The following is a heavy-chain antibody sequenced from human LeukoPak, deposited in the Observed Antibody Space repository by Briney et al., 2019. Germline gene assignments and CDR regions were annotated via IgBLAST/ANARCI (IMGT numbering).Heavy chain of an antibody. D-gene: IGHD1-14*01. CDR1: GFTFSSYV. J-gene: IGHJ5*02. Sequence: GGSLRLSCAASGFTFSSYVMSWVRQAPGKGLEWVSVISGNSDYTYYADSVKDRFTISRDNSKNTLYLQMNSLRVEDTAVYYCAKNPTGFPNWFDPWGQGTLVTVSS. CDR2: ISGNSDYT. CDR3: AKNPTGFPNWFDP. V-gene: IGHV3-23*01.